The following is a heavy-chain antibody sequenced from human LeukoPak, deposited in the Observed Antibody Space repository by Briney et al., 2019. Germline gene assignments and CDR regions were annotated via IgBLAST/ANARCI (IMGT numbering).Heavy chain of an antibody. J-gene: IGHJ4*02. CDR1: GFTFSDYW. Sequence: GGSLRLSCAASGFTFSDYWLQWVRQAPGKGLEWVANIKQDGSEKYYVHSVKGRFTISRDNAKNSLYLEMNNLRAEDTAVFYCARRYFDYWGQGTLVTVSS. CDR2: IKQDGSEK. CDR3: ARRYFDY. V-gene: IGHV3-7*03.